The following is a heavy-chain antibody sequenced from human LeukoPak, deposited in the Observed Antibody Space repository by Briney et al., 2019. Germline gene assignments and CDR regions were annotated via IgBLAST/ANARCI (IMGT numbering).Heavy chain of an antibody. D-gene: IGHD4-17*01. J-gene: IGHJ4*02. Sequence: GGSLRLSCAASGFTVSSNYMNWVRQAPGKGLEWVSTIYSGGSTYYADSVKGRFTISRDNAKNTLYLQMNSLRAEDTAVHYCARDLSLDYGECFDYWGQGTLVTVSS. CDR1: GFTVSSNY. V-gene: IGHV3-53*01. CDR3: ARDLSLDYGECFDY. CDR2: IYSGGST.